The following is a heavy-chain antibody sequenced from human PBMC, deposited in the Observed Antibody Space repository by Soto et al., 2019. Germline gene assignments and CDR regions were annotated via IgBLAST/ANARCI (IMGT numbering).Heavy chain of an antibody. V-gene: IGHV1-2*02. CDR3: ASGHVVGAIHDNFDY. D-gene: IGHD1-26*01. CDR1: GYTFTGYY. CDR2: INPKNGGA. J-gene: IGHJ4*02. Sequence: QVQLLQSGAEVKKPGASMKVSCTASGYTFTGYYIHWVRQAPVQGLAWMGWINPKNGGAKYAEKFQGRVTMTGDTSMNPVYMELSGVRSYDTAGYYCASGHVVGAIHDNFDYLGQGPLVDVSS.